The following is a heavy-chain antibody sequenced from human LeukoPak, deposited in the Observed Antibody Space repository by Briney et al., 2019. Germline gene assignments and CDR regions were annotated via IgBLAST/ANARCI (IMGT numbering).Heavy chain of an antibody. V-gene: IGHV3-15*01. D-gene: IGHD2-15*01. Sequence: GGSLRLSCAASGFTFSSYAMSWVRQAPGKGLEWVGRIKSKTDGGTTDYAAPVKGRFTISRDDSKNTLYLQMNSLKTEDTAVYYCTTDGKYCSGGSCYYYYGMDVWGQGTTVTVSS. CDR2: IKSKTDGGTT. J-gene: IGHJ6*02. CDR1: GFTFSSYA. CDR3: TTDGKYCSGGSCYYYYGMDV.